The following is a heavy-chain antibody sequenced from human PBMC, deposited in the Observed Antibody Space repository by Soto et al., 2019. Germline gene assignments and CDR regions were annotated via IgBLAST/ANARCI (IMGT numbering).Heavy chain of an antibody. V-gene: IGHV1-8*01. CDR1: GYNFIDYD. CDR2: MTPNSGNT. D-gene: IGHD6-19*01. J-gene: IGHJ5*02. Sequence: ASVKVSCKASGYNFIDYDINWMRQSTGQGLEWMGWMTPNSGNTGYAQKFQGRVTLTRDTSIGTAHMELSSLKTEDTAVYYCSRNPYGSGLFDPWGQGTRVTVSS. CDR3: SRNPYGSGLFDP.